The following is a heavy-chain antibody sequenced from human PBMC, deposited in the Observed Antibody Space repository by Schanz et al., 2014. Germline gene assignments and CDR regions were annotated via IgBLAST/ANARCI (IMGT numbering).Heavy chain of an antibody. CDR3: AREEGWGIAAAGPNHYYYGMDV. Sequence: QVQLAASGGGVVQFGRSLRLSCVASGFAFSSYGMHWVRQAPGKGLEWVAVIWYDENNKYYADSVKGRFTMSRDNSKNTLYLQMNSLRAEDTAVYYCAREEGWGIAAAGPNHYYYGMDVWGQGTTVTVSS. V-gene: IGHV3-33*01. D-gene: IGHD6-25*01. CDR1: GFAFSSYG. CDR2: IWYDENNK. J-gene: IGHJ6*02.